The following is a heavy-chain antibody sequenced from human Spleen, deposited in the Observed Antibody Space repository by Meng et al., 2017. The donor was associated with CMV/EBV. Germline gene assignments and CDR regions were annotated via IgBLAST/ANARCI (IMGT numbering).Heavy chain of an antibody. V-gene: IGHV4-34*01. Sequence: SQTLSLTCAVYGGSFSGYYWSWIRQPPGKGLEWIGEIKHSGSTNYNPSLKSRVTISVDTSKNQFPLKLSSVTGAETGVYYCARGRGGGNYWGQGTLVTVSS. D-gene: IGHD3-16*01. CDR2: IKHSGST. CDR3: ARGRGGGNY. J-gene: IGHJ4*02. CDR1: GGSFSGYY.